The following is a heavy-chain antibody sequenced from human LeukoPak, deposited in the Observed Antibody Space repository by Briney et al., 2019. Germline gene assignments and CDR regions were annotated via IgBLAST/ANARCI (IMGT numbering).Heavy chain of an antibody. Sequence: TSETLSFTCAVYGGSFSGYYWSWIRQPPGKGLEWIGEINHSGSTNYNPSLKSRVTISVDTSKNQFSLKLSSVTAADTAVYYCARYSSGWYYFDYWGQGTLVTVSS. CDR2: INHSGST. CDR1: GGSFSGYY. J-gene: IGHJ4*02. D-gene: IGHD6-19*01. CDR3: ARYSSGWYYFDY. V-gene: IGHV4-34*01.